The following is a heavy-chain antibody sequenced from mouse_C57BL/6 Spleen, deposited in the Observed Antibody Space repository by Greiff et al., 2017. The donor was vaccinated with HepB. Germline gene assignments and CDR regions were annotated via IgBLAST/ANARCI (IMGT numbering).Heavy chain of an antibody. CDR2: ISNGGGST. CDR3: ARRDYYGSLDY. J-gene: IGHJ2*01. Sequence: DVMLVESGGGLVQPGGSLKLSCAASGFTFSDYYMYWVRQTPEKRLEWVAYISNGGGSTYYPDTVKGRFTISRDNAKNTLYLQMSSLKSEDTAMYYCARRDYYGSLDYWGQGTTLTVSS. D-gene: IGHD1-1*01. V-gene: IGHV5-12*01. CDR1: GFTFSDYY.